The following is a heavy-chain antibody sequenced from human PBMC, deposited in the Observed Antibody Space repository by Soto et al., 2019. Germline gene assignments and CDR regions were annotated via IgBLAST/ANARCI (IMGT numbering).Heavy chain of an antibody. CDR2: INHSGST. J-gene: IGHJ5*02. Sequence: ETLSLTCAVYGGSFSGYYWSWIRQPPGKGLEWIGEINHSGSTNYNPSLKSRVTISVDTSKNQFSLKLSSVTAADTAVYYCARGGGIVVVPAASNWFDPWGQGTLVTVSS. CDR3: ARGGGIVVVPAASNWFDP. V-gene: IGHV4-34*01. D-gene: IGHD2-2*01. CDR1: GGSFSGYY.